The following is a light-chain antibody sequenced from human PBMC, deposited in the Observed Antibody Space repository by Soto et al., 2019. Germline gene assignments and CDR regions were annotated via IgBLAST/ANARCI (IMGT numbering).Light chain of an antibody. J-gene: IGLJ3*02. CDR1: SGHSSYI. V-gene: IGLV4-60*03. CDR3: ETWDSNTWV. Sequence: QPVLTQSSSASASLGSSVKLTCTLSSGHSSYIIAWHQQQPGKAPRYLMKLEGSGSYNKGSGVPDRFSGSSSGADRYLTISNLQSEDGADYYCETWDSNTWVFGGGTKVTVL. CDR2: LEGSGSY.